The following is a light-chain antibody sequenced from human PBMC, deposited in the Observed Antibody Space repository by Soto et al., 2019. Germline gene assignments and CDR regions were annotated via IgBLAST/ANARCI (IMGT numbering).Light chain of an antibody. CDR3: QYYDSSLSGVV. Sequence: QSVLTQPPSVSGAPGQRVTISCTGSRSNIGANYDVHWYRQLPGTAPKVLIYANRNRPSGVPDRFSGSMAGTSASLAITGLQAGDESDYYCQYYDSSLSGVVFGGGTKLTVL. V-gene: IGLV1-40*01. CDR1: RSNIGANYD. J-gene: IGLJ2*01. CDR2: ANR.